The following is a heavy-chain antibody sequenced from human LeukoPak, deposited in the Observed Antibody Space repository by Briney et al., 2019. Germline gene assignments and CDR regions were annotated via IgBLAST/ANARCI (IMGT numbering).Heavy chain of an antibody. CDR1: GGTISSYA. D-gene: IGHD1-26*01. CDR3: ARGEPISFDY. J-gene: IGHJ4*02. Sequence: GSSVKVSCKASGGTISSYAISWERQAPGQGLEWMGRIIPIFGIANYAQKFQGRVTITADKSTSTAYMELSRLRSDDTAVYYCARGEPISFDYWGQGTLVTVSS. V-gene: IGHV1-69*04. CDR2: IIPIFGIA.